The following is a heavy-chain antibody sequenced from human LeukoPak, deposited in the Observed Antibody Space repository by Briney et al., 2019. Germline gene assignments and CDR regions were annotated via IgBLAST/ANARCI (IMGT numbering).Heavy chain of an antibody. CDR2: IRYDGSNK. D-gene: IGHD2-2*01. J-gene: IGHJ5*02. CDR1: GFTFSSYG. V-gene: IGHV3-30*02. Sequence: GGSLRLSRAASGFTFSSYGMHWVRQAPGKGLEWVAFIRYDGSNKYYADSVKGRFTISRDNSKNTLYLQMNSLRAEDTAVYYCAKDRVPAAMTWFDPWGQGTLVTVSS. CDR3: AKDRVPAAMTWFDP.